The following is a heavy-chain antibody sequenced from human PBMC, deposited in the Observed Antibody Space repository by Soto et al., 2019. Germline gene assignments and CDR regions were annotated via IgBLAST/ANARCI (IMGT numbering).Heavy chain of an antibody. J-gene: IGHJ3*02. V-gene: IGHV1-18*01. CDR1: GYTFTSFG. Sequence: QGQLVQSGAEVKKPGASAKVSCKASGYTFTSFGITWLRQAPGQGLEWMGWFSIYNGHTNYAQKLQGRVTMTIDTYTTTAYMELRSLRSDDSAVYYCARGGETGSTSAFDIWGQGTTVTVSS. CDR2: FSIYNGHT. D-gene: IGHD1-7*01. CDR3: ARGGETGSTSAFDI.